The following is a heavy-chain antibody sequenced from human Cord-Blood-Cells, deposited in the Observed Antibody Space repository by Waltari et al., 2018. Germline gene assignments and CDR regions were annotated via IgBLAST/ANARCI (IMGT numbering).Heavy chain of an antibody. CDR1: GGSISSYY. D-gene: IGHD1-26*01. CDR3: ASGRNRPSWDFDY. CDR2: IDTSGSN. Sequence: QVQLQASGPGLVKPSETLSITCTVAGGSISSYYWSWIRQPAGKGLEWIGRIDTSGSNNYIPALKGRVTMSVAPCKNQFSLERSSVTAADTAVYYCASGRNRPSWDFDYWGQGTLVTVSS. V-gene: IGHV4-4*07. J-gene: IGHJ4*02.